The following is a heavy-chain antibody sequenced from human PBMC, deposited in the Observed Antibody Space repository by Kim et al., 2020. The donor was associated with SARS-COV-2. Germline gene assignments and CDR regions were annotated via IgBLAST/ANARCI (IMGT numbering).Heavy chain of an antibody. D-gene: IGHD4-17*01. CDR3: ARARTTVTTWDAFDI. Sequence: GGSLRLSCAASGFTFSSYAMHWVRQAPGKGLEWVAVISYDGSNKYYADSVKGRFTISRDNSKNTLYLQMNSLRAEDTAVYYCARARTTVTTWDAFDIWGQGTMVTVSS. J-gene: IGHJ3*02. CDR1: GFTFSSYA. CDR2: ISYDGSNK. V-gene: IGHV3-30-3*01.